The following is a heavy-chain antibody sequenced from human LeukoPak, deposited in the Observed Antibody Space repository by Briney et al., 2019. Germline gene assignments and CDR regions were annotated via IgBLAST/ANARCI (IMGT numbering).Heavy chain of an antibody. J-gene: IGHJ3*02. CDR1: GGSISSYY. D-gene: IGHD1-26*01. CDR2: IYYSGST. Sequence: SETLSLTCTVSGGSISSYYWSWIRQPPGKGLEWIGYIYYSGSTYYNPSLKSRVTISVDTSKNQFSLKLSSVTAADTAVYYCARHVGAGDAFDIWGQGTMVTVSS. V-gene: IGHV4-59*08. CDR3: ARHVGAGDAFDI.